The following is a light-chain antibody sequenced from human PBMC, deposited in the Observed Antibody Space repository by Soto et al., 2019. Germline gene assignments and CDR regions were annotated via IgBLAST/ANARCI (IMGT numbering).Light chain of an antibody. CDR3: QQRSNWPFSLT. Sequence: EIVLTQSPATLSLSPGERATLSCRASQSVSSYLAWYQQKPGQAPRLLIYDASNRATGIPARFSGSGSGTDFTLTISSLEPEDFAVYYRQQRSNWPFSLTFGGGTKVEIK. V-gene: IGKV3-11*01. CDR2: DAS. CDR1: QSVSSY. J-gene: IGKJ4*01.